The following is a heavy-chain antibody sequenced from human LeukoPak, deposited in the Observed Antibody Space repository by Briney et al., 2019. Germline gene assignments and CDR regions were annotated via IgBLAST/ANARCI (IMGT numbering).Heavy chain of an antibody. V-gene: IGHV3-7*01. Sequence: GGSLRLSCAASGFTFSSYWMSWVRQAPGKGLEWVANIKQDGSEKYYVDSVKGRFTISRDNAKNSLYLQMNSLRAEDTAVYYCARGGSGYYFLLFDYWGQGTLVTVSS. J-gene: IGHJ4*02. CDR3: ARGGSGYYFLLFDY. D-gene: IGHD3-22*01. CDR1: GFTFSSYW. CDR2: IKQDGSEK.